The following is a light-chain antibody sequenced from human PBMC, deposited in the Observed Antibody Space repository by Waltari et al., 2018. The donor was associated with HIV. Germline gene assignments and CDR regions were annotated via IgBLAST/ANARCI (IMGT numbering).Light chain of an antibody. CDR1: SGSIATNY. CDR2: EDN. Sequence: NFILTQPHSVSESPGKTVTIPCTRSSGSIATNYVPWYPPHPGTSPTTVLYEDNQRPSGFPVRFSGSIDSSSNSASLTISGLKTDDEADYYCQSYDNTDVVFGGGTKLTVL. J-gene: IGLJ2*01. CDR3: QSYDNTDVV. V-gene: IGLV6-57*01.